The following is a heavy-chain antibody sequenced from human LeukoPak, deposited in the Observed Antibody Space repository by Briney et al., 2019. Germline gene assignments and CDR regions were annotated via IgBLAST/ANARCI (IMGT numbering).Heavy chain of an antibody. V-gene: IGHV4-4*07. CDR2: IYASGTT. J-gene: IGHJ6*02. D-gene: IGHD3-9*01. CDR3: AREMKGNNDFLTGHYHSYHHGMDV. CDR1: GGSINSYY. Sequence: SETLSLTCTVSGGSINSYYWSWIRQPAGKGLEWIGRIYASGTTKYNPSLKSRVDMAVDTSKSQFSLKLRSVTAADTAVYFCAREMKGNNDFLTGHYHSYHHGMDVWGQGTTVIVSS.